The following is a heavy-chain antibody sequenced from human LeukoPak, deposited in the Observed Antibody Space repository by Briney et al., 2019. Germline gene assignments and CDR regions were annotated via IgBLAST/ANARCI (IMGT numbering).Heavy chain of an antibody. J-gene: IGHJ3*01. Sequence: ASVKVSCKASGYTFTSYGISWVRQAPGQGLEWMGWISAYNGNTNYAQKLQGRVTMTTDTSTNTAYMELRSLRSDDTAVYYCARDLSDYGSSGLWGQGTMVTVSS. D-gene: IGHD1-26*01. CDR2: ISAYNGNT. V-gene: IGHV1-18*01. CDR3: ARDLSDYGSSGL. CDR1: GYTFTSYG.